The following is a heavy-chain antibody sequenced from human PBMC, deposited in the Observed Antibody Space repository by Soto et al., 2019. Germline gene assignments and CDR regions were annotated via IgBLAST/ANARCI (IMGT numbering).Heavy chain of an antibody. J-gene: IGHJ4*02. CDR3: ARDLGIAVAGTAL. CDR2: IKQDGSEK. Sequence: EVQLVESGGGLVQPGGSLRLSCAASGFTFSSYWMSWVRQAPGKGLEWVANIKQDGSEKCYVDSVKGRFTISRDNAKNSLYLQMNSLRAEDTAVYYCARDLGIAVAGTALWGQGTLVTVSS. CDR1: GFTFSSYW. D-gene: IGHD6-19*01. V-gene: IGHV3-7*03.